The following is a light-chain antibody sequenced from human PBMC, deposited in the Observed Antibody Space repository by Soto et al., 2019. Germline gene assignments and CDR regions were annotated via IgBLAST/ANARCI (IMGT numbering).Light chain of an antibody. CDR1: SSNIGSNY. V-gene: IGLV1-47*01. Sequence: QSVLTQPPLASGTPGQRVTISCSGSSSNIGSNYVYWYQQLPGTAPKLLIYRNNQRPSGVPDRFSGSKSGTSASLAISGLRSEDEADYYCAAWDDSRGGVVFGGGTKLTVL. CDR2: RNN. CDR3: AAWDDSRGGVV. J-gene: IGLJ2*01.